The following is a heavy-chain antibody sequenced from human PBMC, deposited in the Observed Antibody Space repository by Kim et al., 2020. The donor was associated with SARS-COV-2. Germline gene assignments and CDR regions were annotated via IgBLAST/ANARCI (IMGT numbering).Heavy chain of an antibody. Sequence: SQTLSLTCAISGDRVSSNSAAWNWIRQSPSRGLEWLGRTYYRSKWYNDYAVSVKSRITINPDTSKNQFSLQLNSVTPEDTAVYYCARGSFTGDRGAFDIWGQGTMVTVSS. CDR1: GDRVSSNSAA. V-gene: IGHV6-1*01. CDR2: TYYRSKWYN. D-gene: IGHD7-27*01. CDR3: ARGSFTGDRGAFDI. J-gene: IGHJ3*02.